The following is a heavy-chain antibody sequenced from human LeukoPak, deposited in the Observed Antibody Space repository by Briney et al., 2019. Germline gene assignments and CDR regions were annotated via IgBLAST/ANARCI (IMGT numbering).Heavy chain of an antibody. D-gene: IGHD5-12*01. CDR3: AEDGRRRGYED. CDR1: GFTFSSYA. Sequence: GGSLRLSCAASGFTFSSYAMSWVRQAPGKGLEWVSAISGSGGSTYYADSVKGRFTISRDNSKNTLYLQMNSLRAEDTAVYYCAEDGRRRGYEDWGQGTLVTVSS. J-gene: IGHJ4*02. V-gene: IGHV3-23*01. CDR2: ISGSGGST.